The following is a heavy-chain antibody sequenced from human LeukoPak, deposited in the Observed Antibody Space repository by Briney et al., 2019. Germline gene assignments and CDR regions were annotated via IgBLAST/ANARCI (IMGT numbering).Heavy chain of an antibody. Sequence: PPETLSLTCTVSGGSISSYYWSWIRQPPGKGLEWIGKSYYRGSTTYNPSLKSRVTISVDTSKDQFSLKVTSVTAADTAVYYCARDVDGGWYFDLWGRGTLVTVSS. CDR3: ARDVDGGWYFDL. D-gene: IGHD4-23*01. CDR2: SYYRGST. V-gene: IGHV4-59*01. CDR1: GGSISSYY. J-gene: IGHJ2*01.